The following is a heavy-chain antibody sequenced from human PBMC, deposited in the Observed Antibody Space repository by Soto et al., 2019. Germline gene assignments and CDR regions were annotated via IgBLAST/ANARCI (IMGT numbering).Heavy chain of an antibody. CDR3: ARDFWDYTVTHHFGMDV. Sequence: PGGSLRLSCAASGFIFSSYGMHWVRQAPGKGLEWVAVIWYDGSNKYYADPVKGRFTISRDESKNTLYLQMNSLRAEDTAVYYFARDFWDYTVTHHFGMDVWGQGTTVTVSS. CDR1: GFIFSSYG. J-gene: IGHJ6*02. CDR2: IWYDGSNK. V-gene: IGHV3-33*01. D-gene: IGHD4-17*01.